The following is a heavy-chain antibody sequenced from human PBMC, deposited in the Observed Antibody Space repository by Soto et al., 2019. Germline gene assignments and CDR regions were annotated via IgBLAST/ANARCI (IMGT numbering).Heavy chain of an antibody. CDR2: IDPSDSYT. CDR1: GYTFTDYW. D-gene: IGHD3-3*01. Sequence: PGESLKISCKGSGYTFTDYWINWVRQMPGKGLEWMGRIDPSDSYTKYSPSFQGHVTISADKSISTAYLEWSSLEASDTAMYYCARARSITIFGVVGFEMDVWGQGPTVTVSS. J-gene: IGHJ6*02. CDR3: ARARSITIFGVVGFEMDV. V-gene: IGHV5-10-1*01.